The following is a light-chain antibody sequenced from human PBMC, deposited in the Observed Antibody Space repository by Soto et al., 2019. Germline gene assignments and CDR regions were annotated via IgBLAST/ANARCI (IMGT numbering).Light chain of an antibody. CDR1: SGDVGDNY. Sequence: QSALTQPPSASGSPGQSVTISCTGTSGDVGDNYVSWYQQHPGKAPKLMIFEVSSRPSGVSNRFSGSKSDNTASLTISGLQAEDEGNYFCSSYTSRTSLVFGGGTKLTVL. CDR2: EVS. V-gene: IGLV2-14*01. J-gene: IGLJ3*02. CDR3: SSYTSRTSLV.